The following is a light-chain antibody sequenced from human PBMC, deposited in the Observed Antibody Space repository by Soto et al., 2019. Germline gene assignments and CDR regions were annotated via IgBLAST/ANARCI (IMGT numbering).Light chain of an antibody. J-gene: IGLJ1*01. CDR1: TSDIGGYYF. V-gene: IGLV2-14*01. CDR2: DVS. CDR3: SSYRSSNTPVV. Sequence: QSVLTQPASVSGFLGQSITISCTGTTSDIGGYYFVSWYQQHPGKAPKLMIYDVSNRPSGVSNRFSGFKSGNTASLTISGLQAEYEADYYCSSYRSSNTPVVFGTGTKVTVL.